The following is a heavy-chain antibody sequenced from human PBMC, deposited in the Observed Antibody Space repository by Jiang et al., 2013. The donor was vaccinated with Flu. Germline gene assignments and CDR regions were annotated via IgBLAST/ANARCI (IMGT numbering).Heavy chain of an antibody. V-gene: IGHV5-51*01. D-gene: IGHD4-17*01. CDR3: ARLYTVTTRGRYFDY. J-gene: IGHJ4*02. CDR2: IWPGDSDT. Sequence: CKGSGYRFSNYWIGWVRQTPGKGLEWMGIIWPGDSDTRYSPSFQGQVTISRDKSISIAYLQWSSLKASDTAMYYCARLYTVTTRGRYFDYWGQGTLVTVSS. CDR1: GYRFSNYW.